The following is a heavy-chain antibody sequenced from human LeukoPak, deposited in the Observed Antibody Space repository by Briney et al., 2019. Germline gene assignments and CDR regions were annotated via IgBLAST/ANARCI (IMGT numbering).Heavy chain of an antibody. D-gene: IGHD3-10*02. CDR1: GYTFTSYG. V-gene: IGHV1-69*05. CDR3: ARGTSVRGVIRWFDP. J-gene: IGHJ5*02. CDR2: IIPIFGTA. Sequence: GASVKVSCKASGYTFTSYGISWVRQAPGQGLEWMGGIIPIFGTANYAQKFQGRVTITTDESTSTAYMELSSLRSEDTAVYYCARGTSVRGVIRWFDPWGQGTLVTVSS.